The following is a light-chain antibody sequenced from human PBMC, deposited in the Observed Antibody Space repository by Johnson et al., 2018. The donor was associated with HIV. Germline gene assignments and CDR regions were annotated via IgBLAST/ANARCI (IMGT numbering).Light chain of an antibody. CDR3: GTCDSSLSVYV. V-gene: IGLV1-51*01. CDR2: DNN. CDR1: SSNIGNNL. Sequence: QSVLTQPPSVSAPPGQKVTISCSGSSSNIGNNLASWYQQLPGTAPKLLIYDNNKRPSGIPDRFSGSKSGTSATLGITGLQTGDEADYYCGTCDSSLSVYVFGTGPKLTVL. J-gene: IGLJ1*01.